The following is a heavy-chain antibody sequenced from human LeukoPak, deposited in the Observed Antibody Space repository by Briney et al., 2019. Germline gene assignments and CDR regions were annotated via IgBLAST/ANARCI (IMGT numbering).Heavy chain of an antibody. CDR3: ARDREYSSSGLVWFDP. CDR1: GGSVSGYY. CDR2: NYYSGST. D-gene: IGHD6-6*01. J-gene: IGHJ5*02. V-gene: IGHV4-59*02. Sequence: PSETLSLTCTVAGGSVSGYYWCWIRHPPRKRQEWSGNNYYSGSTNYNPSLKSRVTISVDTSENQFSLKLTSVTAADTAVYYCARDREYSSSGLVWFDPWGHGILVTVSS.